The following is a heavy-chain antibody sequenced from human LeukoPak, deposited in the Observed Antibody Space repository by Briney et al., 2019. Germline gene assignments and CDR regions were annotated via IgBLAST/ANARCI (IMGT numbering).Heavy chain of an antibody. D-gene: IGHD6-6*01. CDR3: AKDRDEYSTSSGNLDY. CDR1: GVTFSSYA. CDR2: ISGSGGST. J-gene: IGHJ4*02. Sequence: GGSLRLSCAASGVTFSSYAMSWVRQAPGKGRDWGSAISGSGGSTYYADSVKGRFTISRDNSKNMLYLQMNSLRAEDTAVYHCAKDRDEYSTSSGNLDYWGQGTLVTVSS. V-gene: IGHV3-23*01.